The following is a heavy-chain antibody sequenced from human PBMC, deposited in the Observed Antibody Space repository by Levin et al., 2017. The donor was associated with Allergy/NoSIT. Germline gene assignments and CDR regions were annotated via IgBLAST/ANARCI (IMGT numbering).Heavy chain of an antibody. D-gene: IGHD1-26*01. V-gene: IGHV3-23*01. CDR1: GFTFNKYG. CDR3: AKDPMWDRYNFDMDV. J-gene: IGHJ6*02. Sequence: EASVKVSCTASGFTFNKYGLTWVRQAPGKGLEWVASIGGSGIDANYADSVRGRFTITRDMNMIFLQMNRLRVEDTAVYYCAKDPMWDRYNFDMDVWGQGTSVIVSS. CDR2: IGGSGIDA.